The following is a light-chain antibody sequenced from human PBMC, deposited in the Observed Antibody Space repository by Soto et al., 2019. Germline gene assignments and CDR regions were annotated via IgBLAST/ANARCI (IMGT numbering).Light chain of an antibody. Sequence: QSVLTQPPSVSGAPGQRVTISCTGGSSSIGAGYDVHWYQHLPGTAPKLLIYGDSNRPSGVPDRFSGSKSGTSASLAITGLQAEDEGDYYCQSYDNSLSGRVVFGGGTKVTVL. CDR1: SSSIGAGYD. J-gene: IGLJ2*01. CDR3: QSYDNSLSGRVV. V-gene: IGLV1-40*01. CDR2: GDS.